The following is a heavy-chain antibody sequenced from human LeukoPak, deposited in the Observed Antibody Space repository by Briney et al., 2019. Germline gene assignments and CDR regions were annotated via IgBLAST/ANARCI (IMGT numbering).Heavy chain of an antibody. CDR2: IYYSGST. D-gene: IGHD5-12*01. J-gene: IGHJ4*02. V-gene: IGHV4-39*07. CDR3: ARLGRGYAIDY. CDR1: GGSISSSSYY. Sequence: SETLSLTCTVSGGSISSSSYYWGWIRQPPGKGLEWIGSIYYSGSTYYNPSLKSRVTISVDTSKNQFSLKLSSVTAADTAVYYCARLGRGYAIDYWGQGTLVTVSS.